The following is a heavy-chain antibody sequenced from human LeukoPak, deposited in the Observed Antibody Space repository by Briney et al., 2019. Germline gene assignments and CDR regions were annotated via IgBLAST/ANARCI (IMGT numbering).Heavy chain of an antibody. CDR1: GGTFSSYA. J-gene: IGHJ6*02. D-gene: IGHD2-2*01. CDR3: ARGTGEYCSSTSCSLYYYYGMDV. V-gene: IGHV1-69*13. Sequence: SVKVSCKASGGTFSSYAISWVRQAPGQGLEWMGGIIPIFGTANYAQKFQGRVTITADESTSTAYMELSSLRSEDTAVYYCARGTGEYCSSTSCSLYYYYGMDVWGQGTTVTVSS. CDR2: IIPIFGTA.